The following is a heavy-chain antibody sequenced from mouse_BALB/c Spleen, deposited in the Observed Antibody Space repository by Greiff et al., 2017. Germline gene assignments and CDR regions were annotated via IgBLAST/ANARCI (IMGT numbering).Heavy chain of an antibody. CDR1: GYTFTSYV. CDR2: INPYNDGT. D-gene: IGHD2-4*01. CDR3: ARGDYDPWFAY. J-gene: IGHJ3*01. V-gene: IGHV1-14*01. Sequence: VQLKESGPELVKPGASVKMSCKASGYTFTSYVMHWVKQKPGQGLEWIGYINPYNDGTKYNEKFKGKATLTSDKSSSTAYMELSSLTSEDSAVYYCARGDYDPWFAYWGQGTLVTVSA.